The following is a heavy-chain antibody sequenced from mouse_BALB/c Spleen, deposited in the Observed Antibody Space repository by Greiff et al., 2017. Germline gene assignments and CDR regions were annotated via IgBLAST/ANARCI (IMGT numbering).Heavy chain of an antibody. V-gene: IGHV2-9*02. CDR2: IWAGGST. CDR1: GFSLTSYG. CDR3: ARGYYGSRGGYYAMDY. D-gene: IGHD1-1*01. Sequence: VQLVESGPGLVAPSQSLSITCTVSGFSLTSYGVHWVRQPPGKGLEWLGVIWAGGSTNYNSALMSRLSISKDNSKSQVFLKMNSLQTDDTAMYYCARGYYGSRGGYYAMDYWGQGTSVTVSS. J-gene: IGHJ4*01.